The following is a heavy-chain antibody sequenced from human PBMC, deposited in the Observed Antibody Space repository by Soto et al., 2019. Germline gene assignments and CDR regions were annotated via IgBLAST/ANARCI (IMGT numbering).Heavy chain of an antibody. CDR1: GYTLTELS. V-gene: IGHV1-24*01. CDR2: FNPEYGAT. Sequence: ASVKVSCKVSGYTLTELSMHWVRQAPGKGLEWMGGFNPEYGATIYAQKFQGRVTITADESTSTAYMELSSLRSEDTAVYYCATRDGYYYDSSGKYYYYYGMDVWGQGTTVTVSS. D-gene: IGHD3-22*01. CDR3: ATRDGYYYDSSGKYYYYYGMDV. J-gene: IGHJ6*02.